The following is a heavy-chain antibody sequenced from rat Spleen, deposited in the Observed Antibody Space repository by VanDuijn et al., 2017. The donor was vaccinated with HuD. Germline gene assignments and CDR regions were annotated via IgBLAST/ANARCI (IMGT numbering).Heavy chain of an antibody. D-gene: IGHD1-6*01. J-gene: IGHJ3*01. V-gene: IGHV5S13*01. Sequence: EVQLVESGGGLVQPGRSLKLSCAASGFTFSNYGMAWVRQAPTRGLEWVASISSGGGNTYFRDSVKGRFTFSRDNAKNTQYLQMDSLTSEDTATYYCATGPRILRIDWFTYWGQGTLVTVSS. CDR1: GFTFSNYG. CDR3: ATGPRILRIDWFTY. CDR2: ISSGGGNT.